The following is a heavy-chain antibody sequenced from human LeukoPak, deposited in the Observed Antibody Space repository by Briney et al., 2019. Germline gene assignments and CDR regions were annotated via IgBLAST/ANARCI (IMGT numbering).Heavy chain of an antibody. J-gene: IGHJ4*02. V-gene: IGHV3-23*01. CDR1: GFTFSRFA. CDR3: AKDYYDSSGYYFPSVYFDY. CDR2: ICGSGGRT. Sequence: GGSLRLSCAVSGFTFSRFAMRWVPAAPGGRGECVLGICGSGGRTYYADTVKGRCTTSRDKSKNTLDLQMISLRDEDTAVYYCAKDYYDSSGYYFPSVYFDYWGQGTLVTVSS. D-gene: IGHD3-22*01.